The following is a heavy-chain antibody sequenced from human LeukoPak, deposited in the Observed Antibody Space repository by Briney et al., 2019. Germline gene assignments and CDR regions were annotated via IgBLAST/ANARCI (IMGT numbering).Heavy chain of an antibody. J-gene: IGHJ5*02. D-gene: IGHD4-17*01. CDR1: GGSFSGYY. V-gene: IGHV4-34*01. CDR2: INHSGST. CDR3: ARGRHGDYYLANWFDP. Sequence: PSETLSLTYAVYGGSFSGYYWSWIRQPPGKGLEWIGEINHSGSTNYNPSLKSRVTISVDTSKNQFSLKLSSVTAADTAVYYCARGRHGDYYLANWFDPWGQGTLVTVSS.